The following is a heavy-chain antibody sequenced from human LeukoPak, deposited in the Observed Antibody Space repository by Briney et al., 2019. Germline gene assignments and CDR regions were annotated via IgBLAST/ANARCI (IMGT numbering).Heavy chain of an antibody. J-gene: IGHJ4*02. CDR3: ARVRGSGSYYPYYFDY. D-gene: IGHD3-10*01. CDR2: IYYSGST. CDR1: GGSFSGYY. V-gene: IGHV4-34*09. Sequence: SETLSLTCAVYGGSFSGYYWSWIRQPPGKGLEWIGYIYYSGSTYYNPSLKSRVTISVDTSKNQFSLKLSSVTAADTAVYYCARVRGSGSYYPYYFDYWGQGTLVTVSS.